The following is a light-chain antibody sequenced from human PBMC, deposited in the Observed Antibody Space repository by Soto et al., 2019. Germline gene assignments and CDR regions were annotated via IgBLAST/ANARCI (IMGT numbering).Light chain of an antibody. V-gene: IGLV2-14*01. J-gene: IGLJ3*02. CDR1: SSDYNF. CDR2: GVS. Sequence: QSALTQPASVSGSPVQSINISCTGTSSDYNFVSWYQQHQGKAPKVMIYGVSNRPSVVYNRFSGSKSGNTASLTLSGLQAEDEDDYYCSSSTNSHTRVFGVGTKLTV. CDR3: SSSTNSHTRV.